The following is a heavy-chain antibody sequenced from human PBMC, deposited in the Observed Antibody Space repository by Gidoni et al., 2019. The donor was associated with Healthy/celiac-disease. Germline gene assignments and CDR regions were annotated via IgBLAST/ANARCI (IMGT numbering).Heavy chain of an antibody. D-gene: IGHD1-26*01. CDR1: GGSISSSNW. J-gene: IGHJ6*02. CDR2: IYQSGST. Sequence: QVQLQESGPGLVKPSGTLSLTCAVSGGSISSSNWWSWVRQPPRKGLEWLGEIYQSGSTNYNPSLKSRVTIAVDKSKNQFSLKLSSVTAADTAVYYCARWGGASYYYYYGMDVWGQGTTVTVSS. CDR3: ARWGGASYYYYYGMDV. V-gene: IGHV4-4*02.